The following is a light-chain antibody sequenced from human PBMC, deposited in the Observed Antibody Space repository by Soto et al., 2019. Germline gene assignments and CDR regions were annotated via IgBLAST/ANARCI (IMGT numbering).Light chain of an antibody. V-gene: IGLV1-51*01. CDR1: SSNIGSDY. CDR3: ETWDNSLSAVV. J-gene: IGLJ2*01. Sequence: QSVLTQPPSVSAAPGQKVTISCSGSSSNIGSDYVSWYSSSQEQPPKLLIYGDNKRPSGTPDRFSGSKSGTSATLGITGLQTGDEADYYCETWDNSLSAVVFGGGTKLTVL. CDR2: GDN.